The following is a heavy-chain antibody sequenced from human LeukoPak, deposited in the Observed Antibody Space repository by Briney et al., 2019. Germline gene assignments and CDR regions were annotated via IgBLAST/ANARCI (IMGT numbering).Heavy chain of an antibody. D-gene: IGHD6-19*01. CDR1: GFTFSGYW. CDR3: ATATTYSSGWYLDY. Sequence: PGGSLRLSCAASGFTFSGYWMHWVPRSPGKGLVWVSRINSDGSSTTYADSVKGRFTISRDNAKNTLYLQMNSLRAEDTAVYYCATATTYSSGWYLDYWGQGTLVTVSS. CDR2: INSDGSST. J-gene: IGHJ4*02. V-gene: IGHV3-74*01.